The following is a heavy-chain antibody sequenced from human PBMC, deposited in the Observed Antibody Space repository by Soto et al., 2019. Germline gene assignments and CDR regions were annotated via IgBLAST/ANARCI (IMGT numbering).Heavy chain of an antibody. CDR2: IYPGDSDT. J-gene: IGHJ6*02. V-gene: IGHV5-51*01. CDR1: GYSFTSYW. CDR3: ARGVWGYRYGYAAGMDV. D-gene: IGHD5-18*01. Sequence: GESLKTSCKGSGYSFTSYWIGWVRQIPGKGLEWIGIIYPGDSDTRYSPSFQGQVTISADKSISTASPQRSSLTASDTAMYYCARGVWGYRYGYAAGMDVWGQGTTVTVSS.